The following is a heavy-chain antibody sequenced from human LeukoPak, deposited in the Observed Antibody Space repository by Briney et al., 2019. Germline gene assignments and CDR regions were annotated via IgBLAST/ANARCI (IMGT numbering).Heavy chain of an antibody. CDR2: ISYDGSIK. CDR1: GFTFSNYA. V-gene: IGHV3-30*04. D-gene: IGHD6-19*01. Sequence: GRSLRLSCAASGFTFSNYAMHWIRQAPGKGLEWVAVISYDGSIKYYADSLKGRFTISRDNSKNTLYLQMNSLRAEDTAVYYCARGEAVAGTRFDYWGPGTLVTVSS. J-gene: IGHJ4*02. CDR3: ARGEAVAGTRFDY.